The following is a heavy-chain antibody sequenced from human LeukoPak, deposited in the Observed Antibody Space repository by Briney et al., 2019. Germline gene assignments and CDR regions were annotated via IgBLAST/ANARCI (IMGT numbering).Heavy chain of an antibody. CDR1: GYTFTSYD. CDR3: ASETGWYVSNYYGMDV. D-gene: IGHD6-19*01. Sequence: ASVKVSCKASGYTFTSYDINWVRQATGQGLEWMGWMNPNSGNTGYAQKFQGRVTMTRNTSVSTAYMELSSLRSEDTAVYYCASETGWYVSNYYGMDVWGQGTTVTVSS. J-gene: IGHJ6*02. CDR2: MNPNSGNT. V-gene: IGHV1-8*01.